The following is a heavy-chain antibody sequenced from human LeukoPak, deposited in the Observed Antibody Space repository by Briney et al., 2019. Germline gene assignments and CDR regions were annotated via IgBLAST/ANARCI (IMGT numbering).Heavy chain of an antibody. J-gene: IGHJ4*02. CDR1: GGSFSGYY. CDR3: ARGDQLLSRYYFDY. D-gene: IGHD2-2*01. V-gene: IGHV4-34*01. CDR2: INHSGST. Sequence: SETLSLTCAVYGGSFSGYYWSWIRQPPGKGLEWIGEINHSGSTNYNPSFKSRVTISVDTSKNQFSLKLSSVTAADTAVYYCARGDQLLSRYYFDYWGQGTLVTVSS.